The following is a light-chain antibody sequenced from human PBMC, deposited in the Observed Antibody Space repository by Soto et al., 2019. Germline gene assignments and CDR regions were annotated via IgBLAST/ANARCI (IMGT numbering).Light chain of an antibody. CDR1: QSINSY. J-gene: IGKJ1*01. CDR3: QQSYSTPRT. CDR2: AAS. V-gene: IGKV1-39*01. Sequence: DLQMTQSPSSLSASVGDRVTITCRASQSINSYLNWYQQTPGKAPKLLIYAASSLQSGVPSRFSGSGSGTDFTLSISSLQPEDFATYYCQQSYSTPRTFGQGTKVEIK.